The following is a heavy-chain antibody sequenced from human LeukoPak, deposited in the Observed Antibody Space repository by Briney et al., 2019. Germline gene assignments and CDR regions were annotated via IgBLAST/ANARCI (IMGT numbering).Heavy chain of an antibody. CDR2: VLYTGST. V-gene: IGHV4-39*01. Sequence: SETLSLTCTVSGGSISSSSYYWGWIRQPPGKGPEWIGNVLYTGSTHYNPSLKSRVTMSVDTSKNQFSLKLTSVTAADTAVYYCVGPKGSSSLFDPWGQGTLVTVSS. J-gene: IGHJ5*02. CDR3: VGPKGSSSLFDP. CDR1: GGSISSSSYY. D-gene: IGHD6-6*01.